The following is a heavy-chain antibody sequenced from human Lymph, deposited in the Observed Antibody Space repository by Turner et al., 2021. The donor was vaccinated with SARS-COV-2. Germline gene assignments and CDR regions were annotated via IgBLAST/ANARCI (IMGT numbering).Heavy chain of an antibody. CDR2: MNPNSGNT. J-gene: IGHJ6*02. Sequence: QVQLVQSGAEVKKPGSSVNVSCKAPGYTFTSYDINGVRQATGQGLEWMGWMNPNSGNTGYAQKFKGRVTMTRNTSISTAYMELSSLRSEDTAVYYCSRGRYSGGGMDVWGQGTTVTVSS. D-gene: IGHD1-26*01. V-gene: IGHV1-8*02. CDR1: GYTFTSYD. CDR3: SRGRYSGGGMDV.